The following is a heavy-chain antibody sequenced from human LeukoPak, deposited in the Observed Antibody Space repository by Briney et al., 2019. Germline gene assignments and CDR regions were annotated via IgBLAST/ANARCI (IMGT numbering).Heavy chain of an antibody. CDR3: AKMGVVAARPGTFDY. D-gene: IGHD6-6*01. CDR1: GFTVSNNY. V-gene: IGHV3-53*01. J-gene: IGHJ4*02. CDR2: IYSGGST. Sequence: PGGSLRLSCAASGFTVSNNYMSWVRQAPGKGLEWVSVIYSGGSTYYADSVKGRFTISRDNSKNTLYLQMNSLRAEDTAVYYCAKMGVVAARPGTFDYWGQGTLVTVSS.